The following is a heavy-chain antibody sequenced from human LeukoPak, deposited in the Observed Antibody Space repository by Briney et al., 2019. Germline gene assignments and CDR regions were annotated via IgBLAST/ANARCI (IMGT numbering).Heavy chain of an antibody. CDR2: IYYSGST. D-gene: IGHD1-26*01. V-gene: IGHV4-59*01. J-gene: IGHJ4*02. CDR1: GGSISSYY. Sequence: KPSETLSLTCTVSGGSISSYYWSWIRRPPGKGLEWIGYIYYSGSTNYNPSLKSRVTISVDTSKNQFSLKLRSVTAADTAVYYCARSDGSYPPPHFDYWGQGTLVTVSP. CDR3: ARSDGSYPPPHFDY.